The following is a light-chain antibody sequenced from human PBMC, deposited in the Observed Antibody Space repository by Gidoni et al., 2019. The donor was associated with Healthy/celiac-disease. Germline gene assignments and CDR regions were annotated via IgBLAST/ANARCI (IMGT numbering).Light chain of an antibody. CDR3: QQYNNWPPP. CDR1: QSVSSN. J-gene: IGKJ1*01. V-gene: IGKV3-15*01. CDR2: GAS. Sequence: EIVMTQSPATLSVSPGERDTLSCRASQSVSSNLAWYQQKPGQAPRLLIYGASTRATGIPARFSGSGSGTEFTLTISSLQSEDFAVYYCQQYNNWPPPFGQXTKVEIK.